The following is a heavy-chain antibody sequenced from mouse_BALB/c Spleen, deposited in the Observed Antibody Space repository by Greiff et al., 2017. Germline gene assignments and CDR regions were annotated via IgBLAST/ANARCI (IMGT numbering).Heavy chain of an antibody. V-gene: IGHV15-2*02. CDR2: ILQSIGST. J-gene: IGHJ4*01. CDR3: ARNAHGDFYAMDY. Sequence: QVQLVQSGSELRRPGYSVKLSCKAFESEVFPIAFMCGVRQQPGHGVEWTGDILQSIGSTIYGEKFEDKAILNADTVSNTTYLELNSRTSEDSAIYYDARNAHGDFYAMDYWGQGTSVTVSS. D-gene: IGHD1-3*01. CDR1: ESEVFPIAF.